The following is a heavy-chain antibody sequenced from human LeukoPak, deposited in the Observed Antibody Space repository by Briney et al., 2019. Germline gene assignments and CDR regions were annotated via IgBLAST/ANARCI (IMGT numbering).Heavy chain of an antibody. J-gene: IGHJ5*02. CDR3: ARGRQLVDRFVPLDP. V-gene: IGHV1-69*04. Sequence: GASVKDSCKASGGTFSSYAISWVRQAPGQGLEWMGRIIPIFGIANYAQKFQGRVTITADKSTSTAYMELSSLRSEDTAVYYCARGRQLVDRFVPLDPWGQGTLVTVSS. CDR1: GGTFSSYA. D-gene: IGHD6-6*01. CDR2: IIPIFGIA.